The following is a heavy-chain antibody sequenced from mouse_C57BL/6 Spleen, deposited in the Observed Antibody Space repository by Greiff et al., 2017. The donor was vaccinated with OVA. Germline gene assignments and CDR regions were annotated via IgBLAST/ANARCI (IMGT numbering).Heavy chain of an antibody. CDR1: GYTFTSYW. CDR3: ARSTTVVDYFDY. D-gene: IGHD1-1*01. V-gene: IGHV1-55*01. J-gene: IGHJ2*01. Sequence: QVQLQQPGAELVKPGASVKMSCKASGYTFTSYWITWVKQRPGQGLEWIGDIYPGSGSTNYNEKFKSRATLTVDTSSSTAYMQLSSLTSEDSAVDFCARSTTVVDYFDYWGQGTTLTVSS. CDR2: IYPGSGST.